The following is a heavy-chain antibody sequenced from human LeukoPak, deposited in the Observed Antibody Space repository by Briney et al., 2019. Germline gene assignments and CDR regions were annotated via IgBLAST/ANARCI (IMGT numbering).Heavy chain of an antibody. V-gene: IGHV3-30-3*01. CDR1: GFTFSSYA. CDR2: ISYDGSNK. CDR3: ARVSFDI. J-gene: IGHJ3*02. Sequence: GRSLRLSCAASGFTFSSYAMHWVRQAPGKGLEWVAVISYDGSNKYYADSVKGRFTISRDNSKNTLYLQMNSLRAEDTAVYYCARVSFDIWGQGTMVTVSS.